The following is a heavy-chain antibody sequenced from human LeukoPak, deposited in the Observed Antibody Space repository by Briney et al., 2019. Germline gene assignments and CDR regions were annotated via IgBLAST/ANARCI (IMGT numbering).Heavy chain of an antibody. CDR2: ISSSSAYI. Sequence: GGSLRLSCAASGFTFSSYSMNWVRQAPGKGLEWVSSISSSSAYIYYADSMKGRFTTSRDNAKNSLYLEMNGLTKNDTGVYYCARGGRNDLRSWFDPWGQGTVVTVSS. V-gene: IGHV3-21*01. CDR3: ARGGRNDLRSWFDP. D-gene: IGHD1-1*01. J-gene: IGHJ5*02. CDR1: GFTFSSYS.